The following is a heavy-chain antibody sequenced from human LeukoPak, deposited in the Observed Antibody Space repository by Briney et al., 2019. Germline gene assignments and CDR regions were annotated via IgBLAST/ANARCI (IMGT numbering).Heavy chain of an antibody. CDR2: IKSKTDGGTT. CDR3: TRRMTTSHYYYMDV. J-gene: IGHJ6*03. Sequence: KPGGSLRLSCAASGFTFSNAWMSWVRQAPGKGLEWVGRIKSKTDGGTTDYAAPVKGRFTISRDDSKNTLYLQMNSLKTEDTAVYYCTRRMTTSHYYYMDVWGKGTTVTVSS. D-gene: IGHD4-11*01. CDR1: GFTFSNAW. V-gene: IGHV3-15*01.